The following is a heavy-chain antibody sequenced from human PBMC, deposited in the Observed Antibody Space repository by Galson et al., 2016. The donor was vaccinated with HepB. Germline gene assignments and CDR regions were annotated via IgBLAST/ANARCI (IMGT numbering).Heavy chain of an antibody. Sequence: SLRLSCAASEFIFSASNIHWVRQAAGKGLEWVGRISTEANNYATEYAASVKGRFTLSRDDSQSTAYLQMNSPKTEDTAFYYCSRRRTSSSSGLDLWGQGTLVTVSS. CDR2: ISTEANNYAT. J-gene: IGHJ5*02. CDR3: SRRRTSSSSGLDL. V-gene: IGHV3-73*01. CDR1: EFIFSASN. D-gene: IGHD6-6*01.